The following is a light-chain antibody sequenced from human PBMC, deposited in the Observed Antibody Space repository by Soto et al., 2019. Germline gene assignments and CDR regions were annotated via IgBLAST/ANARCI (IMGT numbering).Light chain of an antibody. CDR1: SSDVGGYNY. V-gene: IGLV2-14*01. CDR2: EVS. CDR3: SSYTSSSTLCV. J-gene: IGLJ1*01. Sequence: QSALTQPPSASGSPGQSVTISCTGTSSDVGGYNYVSWYQQHPGKAPKLIIYEVSNRPTGVSNRFSGSKSGNTASLTISGLQDEDEADYYCSSYTSSSTLCVFGAGTKVTVL.